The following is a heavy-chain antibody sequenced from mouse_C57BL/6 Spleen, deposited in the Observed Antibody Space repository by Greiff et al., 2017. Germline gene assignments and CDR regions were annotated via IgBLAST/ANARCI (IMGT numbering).Heavy chain of an antibody. D-gene: IGHD1-1*01. V-gene: IGHV5-2*01. J-gene: IGHJ1*03. CDR1: EYEFPSHD. Sequence: EVKLMESGGGLVQPGESLKLSCESNEYEFPSHDMSWVRKTPEKRLELVAAINSDGGSTYYPDTMERRFIISRDNTKKTLYLHMSSLRSEDTALYYCARHYHYGSRDWYFDVWGTGTTVTVSS. CDR2: INSDGGST. CDR3: ARHYHYGSRDWYFDV.